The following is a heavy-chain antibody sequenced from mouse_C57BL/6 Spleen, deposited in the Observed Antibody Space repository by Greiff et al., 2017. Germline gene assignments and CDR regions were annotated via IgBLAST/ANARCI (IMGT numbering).Heavy chain of an antibody. V-gene: IGHV1-52*01. Sequence: VQLQQSGAELVRPGSSVKLSCKASGYTFTSYWMHWVKQRPIQGLEWIGNIDPSDSETHYNQKFKDKATLTVDKSSSTAYMQLSSLTSEDSAVYYCARGDGSSYYAMDYWGQGTSVTVSS. CDR1: GYTFTSYW. CDR2: IDPSDSET. J-gene: IGHJ4*01. CDR3: ARGDGSSYYAMDY. D-gene: IGHD1-1*01.